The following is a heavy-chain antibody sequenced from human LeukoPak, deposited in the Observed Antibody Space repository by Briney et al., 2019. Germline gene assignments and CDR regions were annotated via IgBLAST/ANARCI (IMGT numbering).Heavy chain of an antibody. D-gene: IGHD3-22*01. V-gene: IGHV4-38-2*02. CDR3: AREYDSRGYYYGAIDY. CDR2: IYHSGST. CDR1: GYSISSGYY. Sequence: PSESLSLTCTVSGYSISSGYYWGWIRQTPGKGLGGIGSIYHSGSTYYNPSLKSRVTISVDTSKNQFSLKLSSVTAADTAVYYCAREYDSRGYYYGAIDYWGQGTLVTVSS. J-gene: IGHJ4*02.